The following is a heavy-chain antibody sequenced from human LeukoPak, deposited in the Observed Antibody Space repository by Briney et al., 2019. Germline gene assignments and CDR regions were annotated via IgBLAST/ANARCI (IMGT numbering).Heavy chain of an antibody. CDR1: GGTFSSYT. CDR3: ARMMGGYSYGSPIG. CDR2: IIPIFGTA. V-gene: IGHV1-69*05. Sequence: GASVKVSCKASGGTFSSYTISWVRQAPGQGLEWMGRIIPIFGTANYAQKFQGRVTITTDESTSTAYMELSSLRSEDTAVYYCARMMGGYSYGSPIGWGQGTLVTVSS. D-gene: IGHD5-18*01. J-gene: IGHJ4*02.